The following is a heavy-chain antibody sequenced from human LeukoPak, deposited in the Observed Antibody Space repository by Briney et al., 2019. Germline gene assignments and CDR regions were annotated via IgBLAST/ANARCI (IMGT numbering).Heavy chain of an antibody. D-gene: IGHD3-9*01. CDR1: GFTFSNAW. Sequence: GGPLRLSCAVSGFTFSNAWMNWVRQAPGKGLEWVGRIKSRGDGGTPDYTTPAKDRFTISRDDSKNMVYLQMNSLTTEDTAVYYCTTATMNYDILSGYYAVYFDYWGQGALVTVSS. CDR2: IKSRGDGGTP. J-gene: IGHJ4*02. V-gene: IGHV3-15*01. CDR3: TTATMNYDILSGYYAVYFDY.